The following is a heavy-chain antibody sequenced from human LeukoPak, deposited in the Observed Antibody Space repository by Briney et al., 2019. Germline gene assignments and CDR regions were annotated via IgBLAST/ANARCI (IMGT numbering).Heavy chain of an antibody. V-gene: IGHV3-48*03. CDR2: ISSSGNTI. CDR3: AQRFDY. Sequence: PGGSLRLSCAASGFTFSSYEMNWVRQAPGKGLEWVSYISSSGNTIYYADSVKGRFTISRDNAENSLYLQMNSLRAEDTAVYCCAQRFDYWGQGTLVTVSS. CDR1: GFTFSSYE. D-gene: IGHD6-25*01. J-gene: IGHJ4*02.